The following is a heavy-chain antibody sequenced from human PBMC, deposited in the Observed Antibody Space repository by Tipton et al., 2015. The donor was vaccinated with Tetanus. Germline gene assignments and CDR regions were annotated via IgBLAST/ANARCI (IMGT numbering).Heavy chain of an antibody. Sequence: SGFTFSIYAMSWVRQAPGKGLEWVSTITGNGGTTYYADSVRGRFPISRDDSENTLYLQMNSLRVEDTAVYYCAKEFCSSGSCQTYYSYYGLDVWGQGTAVTVSS. CDR3: AKEFCSSGSCQTYYSYYGLDV. V-gene: IGHV3-23*01. D-gene: IGHD2-15*01. J-gene: IGHJ6*02. CDR1: GFTFSIYA. CDR2: ITGNGGTT.